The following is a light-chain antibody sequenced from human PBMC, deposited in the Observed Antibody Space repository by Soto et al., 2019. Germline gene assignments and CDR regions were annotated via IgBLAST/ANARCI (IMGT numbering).Light chain of an antibody. CDR3: QQYSHWLTT. CDR2: YTS. V-gene: IGKV3-15*01. J-gene: IGKJ2*01. CDR1: QSVGTN. Sequence: EIVMTQSPATLSVSPGERATLSCRASQSVGTNLAWYQQKPGQAPRLVIYYTSTRATGIPARFSASGSGTEFTLTLSSLQSVDCAVYYCQQYSHWLTTFGQGTKLEIK.